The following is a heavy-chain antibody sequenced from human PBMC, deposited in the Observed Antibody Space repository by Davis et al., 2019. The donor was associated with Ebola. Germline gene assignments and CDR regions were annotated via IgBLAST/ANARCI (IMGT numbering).Heavy chain of an antibody. CDR2: FSSNSQP. J-gene: IGHJ6*04. Sequence: ASVKVSCKASNETFLTYGITWVRQAPGQGLEWVGIFSSNSQPQSADHFKGRLFLTADTFTSTVYLELRDLTPDDAAKYYCATNSVTYAGMDVWGEGTTITVSS. CDR1: NETFLTYG. V-gene: IGHV1-18*01. CDR3: ATNSVTYAGMDV. D-gene: IGHD2-21*01.